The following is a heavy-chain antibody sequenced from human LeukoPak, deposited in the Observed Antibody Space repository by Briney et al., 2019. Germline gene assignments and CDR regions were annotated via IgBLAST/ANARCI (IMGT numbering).Heavy chain of an antibody. CDR2: INHSGIT. D-gene: IGHD3-10*01. CDR1: GGSFSGYY. Sequence: KTSETLSLTCAVYGGSFSGYYWTWIRQPPGKGLEWIGEINHSGITNYNPSLKSRVTISVDTPKNQFSLKLSSVNVADTAVYYCARSYNRVELLYYWGQGTLVTVSS. J-gene: IGHJ4*02. V-gene: IGHV4-34*01. CDR3: ARSYNRVELLYY.